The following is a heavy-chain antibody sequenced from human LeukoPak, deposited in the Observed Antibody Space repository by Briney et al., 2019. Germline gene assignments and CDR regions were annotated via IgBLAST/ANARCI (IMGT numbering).Heavy chain of an antibody. CDR3: AREGVRGEYYFDY. J-gene: IGHJ4*02. D-gene: IGHD3-10*01. CDR1: GYTFTGYY. CDR2: IIPIFGTA. V-gene: IGHV1-69*13. Sequence: ASVKVSCKASGYTFTGYYMHWVRQAPGQGLEWMGGIIPIFGTANYAQKFQGRVTITADESTSTAYMELSSLRSEDTAVYYCAREGVRGEYYFDYWGQGTLVTVSS.